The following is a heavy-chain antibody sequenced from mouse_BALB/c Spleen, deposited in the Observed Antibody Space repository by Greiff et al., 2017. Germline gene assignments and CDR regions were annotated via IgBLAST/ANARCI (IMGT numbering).Heavy chain of an antibody. CDR1: GYAFTNYL. J-gene: IGHJ3*01. D-gene: IGHD2-14*01. V-gene: IGHV1-54*01. CDR3: ARSYRYDLAWFAY. CDR2: INPGSGGT. Sequence: VQLVESGAELVRPGTSVKVSCKASGYAFTNYLIEWVKQRPGQGLEWIGVINPGSGGTNYNEKFKGKATLTADKSSSTAYMQLSSLTSDDSAVYFCARSYRYDLAWFAYWGQGTLVTVSA.